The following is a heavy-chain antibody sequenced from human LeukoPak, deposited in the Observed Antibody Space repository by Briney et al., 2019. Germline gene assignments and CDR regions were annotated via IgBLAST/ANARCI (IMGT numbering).Heavy chain of an antibody. D-gene: IGHD4-23*01. CDR3: ATYRDYGGNSE. J-gene: IGHJ4*02. CDR2: IYYSGST. V-gene: IGHV4-30-4*08. Sequence: SETLSLTCTVSGDSISSGNYWGWIRQPPGKGLEWIGYIYYSGSTYKNPSLKSRVTISVDSSKNQFSLRLNSVTAADTAVYYCATYRDYGGNSEWGQGTLVTVSS. CDR1: GDSISSGNY.